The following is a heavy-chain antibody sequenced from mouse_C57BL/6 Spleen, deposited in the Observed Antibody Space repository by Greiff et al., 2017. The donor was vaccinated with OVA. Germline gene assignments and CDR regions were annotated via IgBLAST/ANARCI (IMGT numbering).Heavy chain of an antibody. Sequence: LVESGAELVRPGASVKLSCTASGFNIKDDYMHWVKQRPEQGLEWIGWIDPENGDTEYASKFQGKATITADTSSNTAYLQLSSLTSEDTAVYYCTPITTVVARAYWGQGTLVTVSA. CDR3: TPITTVVARAY. CDR2: IDPENGDT. J-gene: IGHJ3*01. D-gene: IGHD1-1*01. CDR1: GFNIKDDY. V-gene: IGHV14-4*01.